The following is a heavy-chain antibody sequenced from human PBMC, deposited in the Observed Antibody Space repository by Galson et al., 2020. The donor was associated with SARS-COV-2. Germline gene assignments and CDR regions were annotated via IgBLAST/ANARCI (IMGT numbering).Heavy chain of an antibody. D-gene: IGHD6-13*01. Sequence: GESLKISCKTSGYTFTGQYLHWLRQAPRQGLQWIGWINPNSGGTKYAKEFQGRVTMSRDTSLSTAYMELDRLRSDDTAVYYCARDSGSTWFPRLYYFDYWGQGTQVTVSS. V-gene: IGHV1-2*02. CDR2: INPNSGGT. CDR1: GYTFTGQY. J-gene: IGHJ4*02. CDR3: ARDSGSTWFPRLYYFDY.